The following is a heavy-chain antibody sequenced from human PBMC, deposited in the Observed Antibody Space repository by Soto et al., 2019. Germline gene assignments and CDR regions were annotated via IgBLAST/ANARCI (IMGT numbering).Heavy chain of an antibody. D-gene: IGHD2-2*01. CDR3: AREKQTRYYYYYGMDV. CDR2: INHSGST. V-gene: IGHV4-34*01. J-gene: IGHJ6*02. Sequence: SETLSLTCAVYGGSFSGYYWSWIRQPPGKGLEWIGEINHSGSTNYDPSLKSRVTISVDTSKNQFSLKLSSVTAADTAVYYCAREKQTRYYYYYGMDVWGQGTTVTVSS. CDR1: GGSFSGYY.